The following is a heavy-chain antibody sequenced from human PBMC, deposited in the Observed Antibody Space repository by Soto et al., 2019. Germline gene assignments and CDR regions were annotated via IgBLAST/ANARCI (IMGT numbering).Heavy chain of an antibody. CDR3: ARDLGYSSGWYYFDF. V-gene: IGHV1-18*01. CDR1: GYRFTSYG. CDR2: ISAYNGNT. J-gene: IGHJ4*02. Sequence: ASVKVSCKASGYRFTSYGISWVRQAPGQGLEWMGWISAYNGNTNYAQKLQGRVTMTTDISTSTAYMEVRSLRSDDTAVYYCARDLGYSSGWYYFDFWGQGTLVTVSS. D-gene: IGHD6-19*01.